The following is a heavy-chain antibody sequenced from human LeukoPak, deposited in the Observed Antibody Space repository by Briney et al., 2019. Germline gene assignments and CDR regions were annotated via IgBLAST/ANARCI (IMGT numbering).Heavy chain of an antibody. V-gene: IGHV4-30-4*01. J-gene: IGHJ5*02. CDR3: ARESSGGLNWFDP. D-gene: IGHD2-15*01. CDR2: IYYSGST. Sequence: SSETLSLTCTVSGGSISSGDYYWSWIRQPPGKGLEWIGYIYYSGSTYYNPSLKSRVTISVDTSKNQFSLKLNSVTAADTAVYYCARESSGGLNWFDPWGQGTLVTVSS. CDR1: GGSISSGDYY.